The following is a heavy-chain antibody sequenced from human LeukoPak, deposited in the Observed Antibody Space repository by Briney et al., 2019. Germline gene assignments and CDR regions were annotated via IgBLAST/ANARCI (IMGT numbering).Heavy chain of an antibody. Sequence: GGSLRLSCAASGFTFSSYSMNWVRQAPGKGLEWVSYISSSSSTIYYADSVKGRFTISRDNAKNSLYLQMNSLRAEDTAVYYCAREESSGWFDPWGQGTLVTVSS. J-gene: IGHJ5*02. D-gene: IGHD3-22*01. CDR2: ISSSSSTI. V-gene: IGHV3-48*01. CDR3: AREESSGWFDP. CDR1: GFTFSSYS.